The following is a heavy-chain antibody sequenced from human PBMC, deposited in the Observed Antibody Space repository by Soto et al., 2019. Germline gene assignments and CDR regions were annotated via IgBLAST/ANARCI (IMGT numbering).Heavy chain of an antibody. D-gene: IGHD6-13*01. V-gene: IGHV4-59*01. CDR1: GGSISSYY. J-gene: IGHJ4*02. Sequence: QVQLQESRPGLVKPSETLSLTCSVSGGSISSYYWSWIRQPPGKGLEWIGYIYYSGSTNYNPSLKSRVTISVDTSKNQFSLKLSSVTAADTAVYYCARSRGQQLVTIDYWGQGTLVTVSS. CDR3: ARSRGQQLVTIDY. CDR2: IYYSGST.